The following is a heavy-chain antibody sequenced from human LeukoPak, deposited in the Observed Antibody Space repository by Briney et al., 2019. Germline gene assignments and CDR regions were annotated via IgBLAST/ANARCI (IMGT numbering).Heavy chain of an antibody. CDR3: ARDHSSSWYYYYYYGMDV. J-gene: IGHJ6*02. Sequence: ASVKVSCKASGYTFTGYYMHWVRQAPGQGLEWMGWINPNSGGTNYAQKFQGRVTMTRDTSISTAYMELSRLRSDDTAAYYCARDHSSSWYYYYYYGMDVWGQGTTVTVSS. CDR1: GYTFTGYY. CDR2: INPNSGGT. V-gene: IGHV1-2*02. D-gene: IGHD6-13*01.